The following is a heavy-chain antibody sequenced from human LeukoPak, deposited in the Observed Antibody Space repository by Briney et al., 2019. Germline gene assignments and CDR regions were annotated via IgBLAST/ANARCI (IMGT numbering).Heavy chain of an antibody. V-gene: IGHV4-30-4*01. J-gene: IGHJ4*02. CDR2: IYYSGST. CDR3: AREGIVAENGYFDY. D-gene: IGHD6-25*01. CDR1: GGSISSGDYY. Sequence: SETLSLTCTVSGGSISSGDYYWSWIRQPPGKGLEWIGYIYYSGSTYYNPSLKSRVTISVDTSKNQFSLKLSSVTAADTAVYYCAREGIVAENGYFDYWGQGTLVTVSS.